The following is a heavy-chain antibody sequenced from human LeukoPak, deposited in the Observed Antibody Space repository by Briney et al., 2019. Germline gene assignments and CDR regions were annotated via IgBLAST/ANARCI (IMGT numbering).Heavy chain of an antibody. D-gene: IGHD3-10*01. V-gene: IGHV1-3*01. J-gene: IGHJ5*02. Sequence: ASVKVSCKASGYTFTSYAMHWVRQAPGQRLEWMGWINAGNGNTKYSQKFQGRVTITRDTSASTAYMELSSLRSEDTAVYYCASSYYYGSGILGWFDPWGQGTLVTVSS. CDR3: ASSYYYGSGILGWFDP. CDR2: INAGNGNT. CDR1: GYTFTSYA.